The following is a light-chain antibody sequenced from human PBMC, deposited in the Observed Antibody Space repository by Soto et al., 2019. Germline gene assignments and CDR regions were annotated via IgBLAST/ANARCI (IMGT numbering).Light chain of an antibody. J-gene: IGLJ3*02. Sequence: QSALTQPASVSGSPGQSITISCAGTSNDIASYNSLAWYQQHPGKAPKLMIYDVYNRPSGVSNRFSGSKSGDSASLTISGLQAEDEADYYCSSYTTSSTRVFGGGTKLTVL. CDR2: DVY. CDR1: SNDIASYNS. CDR3: SSYTTSSTRV. V-gene: IGLV2-14*03.